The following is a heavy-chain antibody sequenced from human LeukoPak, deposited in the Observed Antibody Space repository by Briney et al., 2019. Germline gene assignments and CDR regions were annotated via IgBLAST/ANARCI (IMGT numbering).Heavy chain of an antibody. J-gene: IGHJ4*02. V-gene: IGHV1-18*01. CDR2: ISAYNGNT. CDR1: GYTFTSYG. CDR3: ARVEILCSGGSCRGYYFDY. Sequence: ASVKVSCKASGYTFTSYGISWVRQAPGQGLEWMGWISAYNGNTNYAQKPQGRVTMTTDTSTSTAYMELRSLRSDDTAVYYCARVEILCSGGSCRGYYFDYWGQGTLVTVSS. D-gene: IGHD2-15*01.